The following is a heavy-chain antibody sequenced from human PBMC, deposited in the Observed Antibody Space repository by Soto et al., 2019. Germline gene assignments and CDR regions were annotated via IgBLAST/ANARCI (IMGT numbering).Heavy chain of an antibody. J-gene: IGHJ6*02. CDR3: ARNYYYDFWSGYLQYYYYYYGMDV. Sequence: GGSLRLSCAASGFTFSSYAMHWVRQAPGKGLEWVAVISYDGSNKYYADSVKGRFTISRDNSKNTLYLQMNSLRAEDTAVYYCARNYYYDFWSGYLQYYYYYYGMDVWGQGTTVTVYS. CDR2: ISYDGSNK. D-gene: IGHD3-3*01. V-gene: IGHV3-30-3*01. CDR1: GFTFSSYA.